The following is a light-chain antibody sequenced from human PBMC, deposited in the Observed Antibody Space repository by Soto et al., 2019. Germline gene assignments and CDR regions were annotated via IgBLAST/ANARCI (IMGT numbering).Light chain of an antibody. Sequence: DIQMTQSPSSLSASAGDRVTITCRASQSIVSYLNWYQQKPGKAPNLLIYAASSLQSGVPSRFSGSGSGTDFTLTISSLQPEDIATYYCQQSYDTVWTFGQGTKVDIK. CDR1: QSIVSY. V-gene: IGKV1-39*01. CDR2: AAS. CDR3: QQSYDTVWT. J-gene: IGKJ1*01.